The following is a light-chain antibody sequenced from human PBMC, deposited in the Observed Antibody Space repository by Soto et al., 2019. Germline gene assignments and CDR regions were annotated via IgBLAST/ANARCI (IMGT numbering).Light chain of an antibody. CDR1: QSISDN. V-gene: IGKV3-15*01. CDR3: QQYNSWPET. Sequence: EIEMTQSPATLSVSPGETATLSCRASQSISDNLAWYQQKPGQAPRLLIYGASTGATSIPARSSGSGSGTEFTLTISSLKSEDFEVYYCQQYNSWPETFGQGTKVDI. J-gene: IGKJ1*01. CDR2: GAS.